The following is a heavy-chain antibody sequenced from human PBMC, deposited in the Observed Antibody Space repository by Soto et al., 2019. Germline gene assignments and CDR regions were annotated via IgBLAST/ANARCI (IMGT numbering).Heavy chain of an antibody. CDR1: GFNFRSYC. CDR3: EASEEYSISSLDY. D-gene: IGHD6-6*01. V-gene: IGHV3-74*01. CDR2: INTDGSRT. Sequence: XESLRLSFAASGFNFRSYCMHWVRQAPGKGLVWVSRINTDGSRTAYADSVKGRFTLSRDNAKSTVYLQLNSLSAEDTAVYYCEASEEYSISSLDYWGQGTLVTVSS. J-gene: IGHJ4*02.